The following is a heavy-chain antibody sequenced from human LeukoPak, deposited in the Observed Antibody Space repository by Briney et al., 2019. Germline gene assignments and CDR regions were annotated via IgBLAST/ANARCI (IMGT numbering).Heavy chain of an antibody. Sequence: GGSLRLSCVASGLSLGDYTMHCVREVPGGGGECVSLISRNGVATKYADSVRGRFIVSRDNSKNTVYLQMNSLRAEDTAVYYCARDFSTYYDSSSLYGDSCFDYWGQGILVTVSS. CDR3: ARDFSTYYDSSSLYGDSCFDY. V-gene: IGHV3-43*01. CDR2: ISRNGVAT. CDR1: GLSLGDYT. J-gene: IGHJ4*02. D-gene: IGHD3-22*01.